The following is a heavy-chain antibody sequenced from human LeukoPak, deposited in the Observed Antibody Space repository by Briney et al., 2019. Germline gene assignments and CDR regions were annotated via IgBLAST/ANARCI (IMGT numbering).Heavy chain of an antibody. V-gene: IGHV3-30*02. Sequence: GGSLRLSCAASGFTFSTYGMDWVRQAPGKGLEWVAYIRYGGSNKNYADSVKGRFTISRDNSKNTLYLQMSSLRAEDTAVYYCAKVVTGYCSTTSCPFDSWGQGTLVTVSS. J-gene: IGHJ4*02. D-gene: IGHD2-2*01. CDR2: IRYGGSNK. CDR3: AKVVTGYCSTTSCPFDS. CDR1: GFTFSTYG.